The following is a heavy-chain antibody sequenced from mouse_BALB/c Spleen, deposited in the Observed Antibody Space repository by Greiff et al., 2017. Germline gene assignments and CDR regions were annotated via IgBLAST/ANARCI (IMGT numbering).Heavy chain of an antibody. V-gene: IGHV10S3*01. CDR1: GFTFNTNA. CDR2: IRSKSNNYAT. CDR3: VRVSYDYGYAMDY. J-gene: IGHJ4*01. D-gene: IGHD2-4*01. Sequence: EVQLVETGGGLVQPKGSLKLSCAASGFTFNTNAMNWVRQAPGKGLEWVARIRSKSNNYATYYADSVKDRFTISRDDSQSMLYLQMNNLKTEDTAMYYCVRVSYDYGYAMDYWGQGTSVTVSS.